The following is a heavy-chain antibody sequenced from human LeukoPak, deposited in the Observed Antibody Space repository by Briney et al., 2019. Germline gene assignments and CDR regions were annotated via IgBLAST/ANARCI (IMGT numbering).Heavy chain of an antibody. CDR3: AKDPTASGRISAIDY. CDR2: ISWSSGSI. Sequence: GGSLRLSRAASGFTFDDHAMHWVRQAPGKGLVGGSGISWSSGSIGYADSVTGRFTISTDNATNSLYLQMNSPRAEDTALYYCAKDPTASGRISAIDYWGQGTLVTVSS. D-gene: IGHD5-12*01. J-gene: IGHJ4*02. CDR1: GFTFDDHA. V-gene: IGHV3-9*01.